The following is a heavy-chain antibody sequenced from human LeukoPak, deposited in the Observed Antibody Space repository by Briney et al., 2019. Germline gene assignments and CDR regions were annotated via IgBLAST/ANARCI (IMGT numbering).Heavy chain of an antibody. V-gene: IGHV3-48*03. Sequence: GGSLRLSCTASKFTFSSYEMNWVRQAPGKGLEWVSYISDSGSLIYYADSVKGRFTISRDNSKNTLYLQMNSLRAEDTAVYYCAKDPMTSVTTTAYWGQGTLVTVSS. CDR2: ISDSGSLI. CDR1: KFTFSSYE. J-gene: IGHJ4*02. D-gene: IGHD4-17*01. CDR3: AKDPMTSVTTTAY.